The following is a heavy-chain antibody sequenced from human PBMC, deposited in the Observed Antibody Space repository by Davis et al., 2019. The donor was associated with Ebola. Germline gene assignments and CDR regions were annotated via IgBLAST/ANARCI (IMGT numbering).Heavy chain of an antibody. Sequence: MPSETLSLTCTVSGGSISSGGYYWSWIRQHPGKGLEWIGYIYYSGSTFYNPSLKSRVTISVDTSKNQFSLRLSSVTAADTAVYYCARVMVYGSGSRYYGMDVWGQGTTVTVSS. CDR3: ARVMVYGSGSRYYGMDV. D-gene: IGHD3-10*01. CDR2: IYYSGST. V-gene: IGHV4-31*03. J-gene: IGHJ6*02. CDR1: GGSISSGGYY.